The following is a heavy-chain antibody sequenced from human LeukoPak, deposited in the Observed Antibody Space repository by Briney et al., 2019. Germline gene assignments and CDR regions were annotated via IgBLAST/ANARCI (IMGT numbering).Heavy chain of an antibody. Sequence: GGSLRLSCAASGFTISTYWMIWVRHAPGKGLECVANIKPDGREKNYVDSVKGRFTVSRDNSRNSLFLQMNNLRAEDTAVYYCASGQGWHFDLWGRGTLVTVSS. CDR1: GFTISTYW. CDR2: IKPDGREK. CDR3: ASGQGWHFDL. J-gene: IGHJ2*01. V-gene: IGHV3-7*01.